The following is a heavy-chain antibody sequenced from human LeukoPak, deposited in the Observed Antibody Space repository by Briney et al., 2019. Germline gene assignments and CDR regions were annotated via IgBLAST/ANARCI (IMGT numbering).Heavy chain of an antibody. J-gene: IGHJ4*02. D-gene: IGHD3-9*01. CDR3: ARGGILTGYYSGY. V-gene: IGHV7-4-1*02. CDR1: GYTFVDFD. Sequence: GASVKVSCKASGYTFVDFDINWVRQVAGQGLEWMGWINTNTGNPTYAQGFTGRFVFSLDTSVSTAYLQISSLKAEDTAVYYCARGGILTGYYSGYWGQGTLVTVSS. CDR2: INTNTGNP.